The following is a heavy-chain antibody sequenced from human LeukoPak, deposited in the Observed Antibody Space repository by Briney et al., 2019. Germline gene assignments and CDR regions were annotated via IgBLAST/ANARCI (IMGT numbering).Heavy chain of an antibody. D-gene: IGHD3-10*01. V-gene: IGHV1-24*01. CDR3: ATDPGGDYGSGSYSFDY. CDR1: GYTLTELS. Sequence: ASVKVSCKVSGYTLTELSMHWVRQAPGKGLEWMGGFDPEDGETIYAQKFQGRVTMTEDTSTDTAYMELSSLRSEDTAVYYCATDPGGDYGSGSYSFDYWGQGTLVTVSS. CDR2: FDPEDGET. J-gene: IGHJ4*02.